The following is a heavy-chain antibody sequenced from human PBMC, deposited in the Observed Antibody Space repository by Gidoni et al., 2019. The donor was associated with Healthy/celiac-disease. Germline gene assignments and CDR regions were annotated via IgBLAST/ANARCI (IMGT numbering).Heavy chain of an antibody. CDR3: AGDPIQLSGGFDY. J-gene: IGHJ4*02. CDR2: INHSGST. CDR1: VGSFSGYY. Sequence: QVQLQQWGAGLLKPSETLSLTCGVYVGSFSGYYWSWVRQPPGKGLEWIGEINHSGSTNYNPSLKSRVTISVDTTKNQFSLKLSSVTAADTAVYYCAGDPIQLSGGFDYWGQGTLVTVSS. V-gene: IGHV4-34*01. D-gene: IGHD5-18*01.